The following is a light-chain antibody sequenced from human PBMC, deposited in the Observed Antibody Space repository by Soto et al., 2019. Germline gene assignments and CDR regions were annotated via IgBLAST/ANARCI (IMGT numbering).Light chain of an antibody. V-gene: IGLV1-44*01. CDR3: AAWDGSLNHIL. J-gene: IGLJ2*01. Sequence: QSVLTQPPSASGTPGQGVAISCSGSSSNMGSNTVNWYQHLPGTAPKLLIYNDNQRPSGVPDRFFGSKSGTSASLAITGLXXXXXXXYYCAAWDGSLNHILFGGGTKLTVL. CDR2: NDN. CDR1: SSNMGSNT.